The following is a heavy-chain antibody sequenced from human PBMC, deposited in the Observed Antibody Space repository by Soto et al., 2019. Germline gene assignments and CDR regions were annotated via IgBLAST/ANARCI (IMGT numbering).Heavy chain of an antibody. CDR3: ASGYSGYDYGGLFAY. D-gene: IGHD5-12*01. J-gene: IGHJ4*02. V-gene: IGHV3-74*01. CDR2: INSDGSST. Sequence: GGSLRLSCAASGFTFSSYWMHWVRQAPGKGLVWVSRINSDGSSTSYADSVKGRFTISRDNAKNTLYLQMNSLRAEDTALYYCASGYSGYDYGGLFAYWGQGILVTVSS. CDR1: GFTFSSYW.